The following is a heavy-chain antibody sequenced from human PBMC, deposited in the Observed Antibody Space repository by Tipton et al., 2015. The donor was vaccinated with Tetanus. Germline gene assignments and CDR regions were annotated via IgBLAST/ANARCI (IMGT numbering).Heavy chain of an antibody. CDR3: ARIVRMGDFSFFDS. D-gene: IGHD3-16*01. CDR1: GASISSGGYF. V-gene: IGHV4-61*08. J-gene: IGHJ4*02. CDR2: IYKTGDT. Sequence: TLSLTCSVSGASISSGGYFWNWIRHRPGKGLEWIGNIYKTGDTNYNPSLKSRVTMSVNTSKNQFSLRLSSVTAADTAVYYCARIVRMGDFSFFDSWGLGTLVTVSS.